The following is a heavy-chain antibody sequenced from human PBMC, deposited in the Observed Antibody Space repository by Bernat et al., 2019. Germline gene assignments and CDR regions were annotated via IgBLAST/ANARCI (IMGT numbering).Heavy chain of an antibody. CDR1: GFPFGSYW. CDR3: ARWLKGGGDCCGLDY. CDR2: IKGDGSEN. D-gene: IGHD2-21*02. Sequence: EVQLVESGGGLVQPGGSLRLSCAASGFPFGSYWMGWVRQAPGKGLEWVANIKGDGSENYYVDSVRGRFTISRDNAKNSLYLQMNSLRVEDTAVYYCARWLKGGGDCCGLDYWGQGTQVTVSS. J-gene: IGHJ4*02. V-gene: IGHV3-7*01.